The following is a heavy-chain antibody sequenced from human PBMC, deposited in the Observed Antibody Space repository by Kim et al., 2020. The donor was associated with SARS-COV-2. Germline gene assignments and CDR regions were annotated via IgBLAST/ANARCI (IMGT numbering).Heavy chain of an antibody. Sequence: GGSLRLSCAASGFTFSDYYMSWIRQAPGKGLEWVSYISSSSSYTNYADSVKGRFTISRDNAKNSLYLQMNSLRAEETAVYYCAREMAGPDYWGQGTLVTVSS. V-gene: IGHV3-11*06. D-gene: IGHD6-19*01. CDR1: GFTFSDYY. CDR3: AREMAGPDY. CDR2: ISSSSSYT. J-gene: IGHJ4*02.